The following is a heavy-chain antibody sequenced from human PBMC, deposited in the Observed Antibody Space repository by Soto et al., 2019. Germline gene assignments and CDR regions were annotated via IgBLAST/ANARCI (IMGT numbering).Heavy chain of an antibody. CDR2: INAANGDT. D-gene: IGHD6-13*01. J-gene: IGHJ5*02. Sequence: ASVEVCSKASGYTFTSYGIHWVRQAPGQRLEWMGWINAANGDTKYSPKFQGRVTITRDTSASTAYMELSSLRSEDTAVYYCVRRHVSATGIDWFDPWGQGTLVTVSS. V-gene: IGHV1-3*01. CDR3: VRRHVSATGIDWFDP. CDR1: GYTFTSYG.